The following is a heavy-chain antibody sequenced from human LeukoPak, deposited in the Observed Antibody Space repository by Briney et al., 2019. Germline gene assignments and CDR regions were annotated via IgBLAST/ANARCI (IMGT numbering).Heavy chain of an antibody. CDR2: IYSGGST. V-gene: IGHV3-53*01. CDR1: GFTVSSNY. J-gene: IGHJ4*02. CDR3: AREPLYYYDSSGYYFDY. Sequence: GGSLRLSCAASGFTVSSNYMSWVRQAPGKGLEWVSVIYSGGSTYYADSVKGRFTISRDNAKNSLYLQMNSLRAEDTAVYYCAREPLYYYDSSGYYFDYWGQGTLVTVSS. D-gene: IGHD3-22*01.